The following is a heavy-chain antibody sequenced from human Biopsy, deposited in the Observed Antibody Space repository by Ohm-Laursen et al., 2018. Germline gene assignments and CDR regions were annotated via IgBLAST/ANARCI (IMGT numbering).Heavy chain of an antibody. D-gene: IGHD3-10*02. V-gene: IGHV3-21*01. Sequence: SLRLSCTAPESTFKSYWMDWVRQAPGKGLEWVASISSTSNHIHYVDSVWGRFTISRDNAENSLYLEMNSLRVEDTAVYYCAKDDYDRVSSGYYFDYWGQGTLVSVSS. J-gene: IGHJ4*02. CDR1: ESTFKSYW. CDR2: ISSTSNHI. CDR3: AKDDYDRVSSGYYFDY.